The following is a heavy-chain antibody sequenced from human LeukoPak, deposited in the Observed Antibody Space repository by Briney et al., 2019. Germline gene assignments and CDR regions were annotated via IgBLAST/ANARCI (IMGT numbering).Heavy chain of an antibody. CDR3: ARGLYSSTTYYFDY. Sequence: GGSLRLSCAASGFTFSNAWMSWVRQAPGKGLEWVANIKKDGSEKYYVDSVKGRFTISRDNAKNSLYLQMNSLRAEDAAVYSCARGLYSSTTYYFDYWGQGTLVTVSS. CDR1: GFTFSNAW. CDR2: IKKDGSEK. D-gene: IGHD6-13*01. V-gene: IGHV3-7*03. J-gene: IGHJ4*02.